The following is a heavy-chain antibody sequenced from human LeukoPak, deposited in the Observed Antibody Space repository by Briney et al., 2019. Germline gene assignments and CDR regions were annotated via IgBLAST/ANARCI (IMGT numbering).Heavy chain of an antibody. CDR2: IYSGGST. CDR3: ARGGVSSYYGDY. D-gene: IGHD3-22*01. V-gene: IGHV3-66*01. J-gene: IGHJ4*02. Sequence: GGSLRLSCAASGFTVSINYMNWVRQAPGKGLEWVSLIYSGGSTHYADSVKGRFTISRDNSKNTLYLQMNSLRAEDTAVYYCARGGVSSYYGDYWGQGTLVTVSS. CDR1: GFTVSINY.